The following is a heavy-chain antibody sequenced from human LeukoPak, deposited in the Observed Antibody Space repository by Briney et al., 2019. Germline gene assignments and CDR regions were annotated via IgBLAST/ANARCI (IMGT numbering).Heavy chain of an antibody. CDR1: GGTFSSYA. D-gene: IGHD3-16*02. Sequence: SVKVSCKASGGTFSSYAISWVRQAPGQGLEWMGGIIPIFGTANYAQKFQGRVTITTDESTSTAYMELSSLRSEDTAVYYCAREKSGLRLGELSPYYYYYMDVWGRGTTVTVSS. J-gene: IGHJ6*03. CDR3: AREKSGLRLGELSPYYYYYMDV. CDR2: IIPIFGTA. V-gene: IGHV1-69*05.